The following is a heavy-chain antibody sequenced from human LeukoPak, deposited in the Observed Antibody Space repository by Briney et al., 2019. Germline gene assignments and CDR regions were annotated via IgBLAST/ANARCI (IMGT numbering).Heavy chain of an antibody. J-gene: IGHJ4*02. Sequence: KASETLSLTCTVSGGSISSYYCSWIRQPPGKGLEWIGYIYYSGSTNYNPSLKSRVTISVDTSKNQFSLKLSSVTAADTAVYYCARRRTGSFDYWGQGTLVTVSS. CDR2: IYYSGST. V-gene: IGHV4-59*08. D-gene: IGHD1-14*01. CDR1: GGSISSYY. CDR3: ARRRTGSFDY.